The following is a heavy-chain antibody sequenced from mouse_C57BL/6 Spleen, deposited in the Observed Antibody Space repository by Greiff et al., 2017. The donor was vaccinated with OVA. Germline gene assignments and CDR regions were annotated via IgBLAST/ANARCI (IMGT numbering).Heavy chain of an antibody. J-gene: IGHJ4*01. Sequence: VQLQQSGAELARPGASVKLSCTASGYTFTSYGISWVKQRTGQGLEWIGEIYPRSGNTYYNEKFKGKATLTADKSSSTAYMELRSLTSEDSAVYFCARRPSYGYERGMDYWGQGTSVTVSS. V-gene: IGHV1-81*01. D-gene: IGHD2-9*01. CDR2: IYPRSGNT. CDR3: ARRPSYGYERGMDY. CDR1: GYTFTSYG.